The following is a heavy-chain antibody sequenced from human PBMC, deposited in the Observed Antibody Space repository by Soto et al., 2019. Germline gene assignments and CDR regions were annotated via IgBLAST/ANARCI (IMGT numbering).Heavy chain of an antibody. D-gene: IGHD2-2*01. CDR2: INAGNGNT. V-gene: IGHV1-3*01. Sequence: EASVKVSCKASGYTFTSYAMHWVRQAPGQRLEWMGWINAGNGNTKYSQKFQGRVTITRDTSASTAYMELSSLRSEDTAVYYCASGANYCSSTSCPVEDYLDYWGQGTLVTVSS. J-gene: IGHJ4*02. CDR3: ASGANYCSSTSCPVEDYLDY. CDR1: GYTFTSYA.